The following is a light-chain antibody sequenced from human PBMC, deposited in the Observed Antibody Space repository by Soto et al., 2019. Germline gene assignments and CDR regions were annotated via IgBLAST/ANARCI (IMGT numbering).Light chain of an antibody. CDR3: ASYRSSGTWV. CDR2: EVS. CDR1: SSDVGGYDY. Sequence: QSALTQPPSASGSRGQSVTISCTGTSSDVGGYDYVSWYQHHPGKAPKLMIYEVSNRPSGVSNRFSGSKSGNTASLTISGLQAEDEADYYCASYRSSGTWVFGGGTKLTVL. J-gene: IGLJ3*02. V-gene: IGLV2-14*01.